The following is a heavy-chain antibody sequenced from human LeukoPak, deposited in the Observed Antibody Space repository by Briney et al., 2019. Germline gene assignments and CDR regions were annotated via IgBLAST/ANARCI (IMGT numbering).Heavy chain of an antibody. CDR1: GYTFTSYD. Sequence: ASVKVSCKASGYTFTSYDINWVRQAPGQGLEWMGRINPNSGGTNYAQKFQGRVTMTRDTSISTAYMELSRLRSDDTAVYYCARERKGYYIWGQGTLVTVSS. CDR2: INPNSGGT. J-gene: IGHJ4*02. V-gene: IGHV1-2*06. CDR3: ARERKGYYI. D-gene: IGHD3-22*01.